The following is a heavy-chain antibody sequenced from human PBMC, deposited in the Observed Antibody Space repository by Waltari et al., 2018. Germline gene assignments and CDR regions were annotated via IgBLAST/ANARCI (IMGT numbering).Heavy chain of an antibody. J-gene: IGHJ6*02. CDR1: GFPFRDYY. D-gene: IGHD2-15*01. V-gene: IGHV3-11*01. CDR3: ARSRREVGGATYYHGVGV. Sequence: QVQLVESGGGLVKPGGSLRLSCAASGFPFRDYYMSWIRQAPGKGLEWVSYISSSGSTIYYADSVKGRFSISRDNAKNSLYLQMNSLRAEDMAVYYCARSRREVGGATYYHGVGVWGQGTTVTVSS. CDR2: ISSSGSTI.